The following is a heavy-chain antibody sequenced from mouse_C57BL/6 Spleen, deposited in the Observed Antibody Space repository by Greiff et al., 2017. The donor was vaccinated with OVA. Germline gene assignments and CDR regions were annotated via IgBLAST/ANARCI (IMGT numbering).Heavy chain of an antibody. CDR1: GYTFTSYW. Sequence: QVQLQQSGPELVKPGASVKLSCKASGYTFTSYWMHWVKQRPGQGLEWIGEIDPSDSYTNYNQKFKGKSTLTVDKSSSTAYMQLSSLTSEDSAVYYCARRDDPYAMDYWGQGTSVTVSS. CDR3: ARRDDPYAMDY. J-gene: IGHJ4*01. V-gene: IGHV1-69*01. D-gene: IGHD2-3*01. CDR2: IDPSDSYT.